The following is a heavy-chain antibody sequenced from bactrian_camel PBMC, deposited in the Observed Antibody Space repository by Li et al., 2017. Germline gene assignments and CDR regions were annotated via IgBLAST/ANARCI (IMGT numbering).Heavy chain of an antibody. CDR1: GMTYNSYC. D-gene: IGHD7*01. Sequence: VQLVESGGGSVQAEGSLRLSCAATGMTYNSYCMGWFRQAPGKEREGVARITTRSGRITYADSVEGRFTISRNAAKNTLYLQMSALEPEDTAMYYCAAEPARTSCASWNFAYWGQGTQVTVS. CDR2: ITTRSGRI. CDR3: AAEPARTSCASWNFAY. V-gene: IGHV3S42*01. J-gene: IGHJ4*01.